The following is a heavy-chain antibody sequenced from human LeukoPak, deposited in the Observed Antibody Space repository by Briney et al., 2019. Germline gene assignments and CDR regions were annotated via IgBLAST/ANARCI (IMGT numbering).Heavy chain of an antibody. D-gene: IGHD1-20*01. CDR3: ARADGYNWNDEEDWFDP. J-gene: IGHJ5*02. CDR2: ISAYNGNT. CDR1: GYTFTSYG. Sequence: GASVKVSCKASGYTFTSYGISWVRQAPGQGLEWMGWISAYNGNTNYAQKLQGRVTMTTDTSTSTAYMELRNLRSDDTAVYYCARADGYNWNDEEDWFDPWGQGTLVTVSS. V-gene: IGHV1-18*01.